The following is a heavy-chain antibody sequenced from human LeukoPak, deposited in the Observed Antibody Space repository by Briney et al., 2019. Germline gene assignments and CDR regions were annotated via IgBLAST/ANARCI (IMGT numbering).Heavy chain of an antibody. CDR2: IYSGGST. D-gene: IGHD1-26*01. J-gene: IGHJ5*02. CDR1: GFTVSSNY. Sequence: GGSLRLSYAASGFTVSSNYMSWVRQAPRKGLEWVSVIYSGGSTYYVDSVKGRFTISRDNSKNTLYLQMTSLRAEDTGVYYCARGASGSYDRWFDPWGQGTLVTVSS. V-gene: IGHV3-53*01. CDR3: ARGASGSYDRWFDP.